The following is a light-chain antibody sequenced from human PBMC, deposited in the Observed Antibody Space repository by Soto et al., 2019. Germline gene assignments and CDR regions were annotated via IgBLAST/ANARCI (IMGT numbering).Light chain of an antibody. J-gene: IGLJ2*01. CDR3: SSYTGTSALIL. V-gene: IGLV2-14*01. CDR2: EVS. Sequence: QSVVTQPASVSGSPGQSITISCTGTSSDDGGYDYVSWYQQYPGKAPRLIIYEVSNRPSGVSNRFSGSKSGNTASLTISGLRAEDEGDYFCSSYTGTSALILFGGGTKVTVL. CDR1: SSDDGGYDY.